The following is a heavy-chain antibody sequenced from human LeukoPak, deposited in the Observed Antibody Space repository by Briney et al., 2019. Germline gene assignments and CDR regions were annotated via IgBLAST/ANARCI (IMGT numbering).Heavy chain of an antibody. Sequence: GRSLRLSCAASGFIFSSYAMHWVRQAPGKGLEWVAVIWFDGSNEYYADSVKGRLTISRDNSMNTMYLQMNSLRDEDTALYYCARGLGYSYGYGIDNWGQGTLVTVSP. CDR2: IWFDGSNE. CDR3: ARGLGYSYGYGIDN. V-gene: IGHV3-33*01. D-gene: IGHD5-18*01. J-gene: IGHJ4*02. CDR1: GFIFSSYA.